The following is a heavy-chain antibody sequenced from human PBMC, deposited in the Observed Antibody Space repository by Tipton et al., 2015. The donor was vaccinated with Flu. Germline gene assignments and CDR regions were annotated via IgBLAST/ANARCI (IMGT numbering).Heavy chain of an antibody. V-gene: IGHV4-39*01. CDR2: IYYSGST. CDR3: ARQGYQLLNYYYRDV. CDR1: GGSISSSSYY. J-gene: IGHJ6*03. Sequence: TLSLTCTVSGGSISSSSYYWGWIRQPPGKGLEWIGSIYYSGSTYYNPSLKSRVTISVDTAKNQFSLKLSSVTAADTAVYYCARQGYQLLNYYYRDVWGKGTTVTVSS. D-gene: IGHD2-2*01.